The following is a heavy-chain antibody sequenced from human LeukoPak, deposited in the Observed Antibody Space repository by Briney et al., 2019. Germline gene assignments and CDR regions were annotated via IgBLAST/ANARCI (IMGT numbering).Heavy chain of an antibody. Sequence: SETLSLACTVSGGSISSHYWSWIRQSPGKGLEWMGYLSYSHYTDYNPSLGGRVTISVDTSKKQFSLTLTSVTAADTAVYYCARSFYDSDALVKPYAFDYWGQGTLVAVSS. CDR2: LSYSHYT. V-gene: IGHV4-59*11. D-gene: IGHD2/OR15-2a*01. CDR1: GGSISSHY. CDR3: ARSFYDSDALVKPYAFDY. J-gene: IGHJ4*02.